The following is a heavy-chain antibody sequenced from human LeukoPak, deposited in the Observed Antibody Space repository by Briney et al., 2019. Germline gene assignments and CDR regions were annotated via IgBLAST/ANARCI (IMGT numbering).Heavy chain of an antibody. CDR3: ARERTYYYDSSGYHNDY. CDR2: ISSSGSTI. J-gene: IGHJ4*02. D-gene: IGHD3-22*01. V-gene: IGHV3-11*04. Sequence: GGSLRLSCAASGSSFSDYYMSWIRQAPGKGLEWVSYISSSGSTIYYADSVKGRFTISRDNAKNSLYLQMNSLRAEDTAVYYCARERTYYYDSSGYHNDYWGQGTLVTVSS. CDR1: GSSFSDYY.